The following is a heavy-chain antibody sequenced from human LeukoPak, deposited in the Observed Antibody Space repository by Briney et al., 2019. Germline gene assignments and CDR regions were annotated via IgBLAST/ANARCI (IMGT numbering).Heavy chain of an antibody. J-gene: IGHJ4*02. CDR1: GFTFNNDW. V-gene: IGHV3-15*01. D-gene: IGHD3-10*01. CDR3: TTEYGRNYYGSRSFYKYYFDY. CDR2: IKSKTDGGTT. Sequence: GGSLRLSCAGSGFTFNNDWMSWVRQAPGKGLGWVGRIKSKTDGGTTDYAPPVTGRLTVSRDDSKNTLYLQMNSLRTEDTAVYYCTTEYGRNYYGSRSFYKYYFDYWGQGTLVTVSS.